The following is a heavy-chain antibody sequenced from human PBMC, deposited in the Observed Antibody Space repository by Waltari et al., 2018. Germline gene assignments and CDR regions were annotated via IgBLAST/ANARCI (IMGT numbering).Heavy chain of an antibody. J-gene: IGHJ4*02. CDR2: FHITEGS. CDR1: GGPIENSY. CDR3: ARGSGGYPDY. D-gene: IGHD5-12*01. Sequence: QVRLQESGPGLVKPSETLSLICTVSGGPIENSYWHWIRPPAGKGLEWIGRFHITEGSNYNPSLKTRVTMSADTSKNQFSLKVSSVTAADTAMYYCARGSGGYPDYWGQGTLVTVSS. V-gene: IGHV4-4*07.